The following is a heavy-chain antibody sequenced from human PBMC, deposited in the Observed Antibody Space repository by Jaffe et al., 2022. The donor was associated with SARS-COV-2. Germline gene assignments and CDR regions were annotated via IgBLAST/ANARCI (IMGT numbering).Heavy chain of an antibody. CDR1: GASISSSLYY. CDR3: ARHFRESNLPSPVSDY. J-gene: IGHJ4*01. Sequence: QLQMQESGPGLVKPSETLSLSCTVSGASISSSLYYWGWIRQPPGKGLEWIGSIYYSGSTYLNPSLKSRVTISADTSKNQFSLRLRSVTAADTAMYYCARHFRESNLPSPVSDYWGHGTLVTVSS. CDR2: IYYSGST. V-gene: IGHV4-39*01. D-gene: IGHD1-7*01.